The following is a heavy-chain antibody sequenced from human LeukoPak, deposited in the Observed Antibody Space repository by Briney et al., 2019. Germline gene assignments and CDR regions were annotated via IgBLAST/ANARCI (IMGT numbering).Heavy chain of an antibody. CDR2: IYRGGST. CDR3: ARVSTSDYYYDSSGYYYFDY. J-gene: IGHJ4*02. CDR1: GFNVSNNY. V-gene: IGHV3-53*01. D-gene: IGHD3-22*01. Sequence: GGSLRLSCAASGFNVSNNYMSWVRQAPGKGLEWVSVIYRGGSTYYADSVKGRFTMSRDNSKNTVYLQMDSLRAEDTAVYYCARVSTSDYYYDSSGYYYFDYWGQGTLVTVSS.